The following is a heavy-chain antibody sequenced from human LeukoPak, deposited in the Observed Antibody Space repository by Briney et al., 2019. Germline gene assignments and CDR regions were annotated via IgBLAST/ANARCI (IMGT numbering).Heavy chain of an antibody. CDR1: GGSISSGGYY. D-gene: IGHD5-18*01. J-gene: IGHJ6*02. CDR2: IYYSGST. V-gene: IGHV4-31*03. CDR3: ARAYGYSYALYYYYYGMDV. Sequence: SETLSLTCTVSGGSISSGGYYWSWIRQHPGKGLEWIAYIYYSGSTYYNPSLKSRVTISVDTSKNQFSLKLSSVTAADTAVYYCARAYGYSYALYYYYYGMDVWGQGTTVTVSS.